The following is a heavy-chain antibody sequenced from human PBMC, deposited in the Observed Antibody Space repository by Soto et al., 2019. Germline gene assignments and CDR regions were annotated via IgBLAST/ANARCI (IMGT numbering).Heavy chain of an antibody. CDR1: GGIFSRHG. J-gene: IGHJ3*01. V-gene: IGHV1-69*01. Sequence: QVQLVQSGAEVKKPASSVKVSCKASGGIFSRHGINWVRQAPGQGLEWMGGILPIVGTSKYAEKFQGRVTITADESTSTVYMHLSSLTSEDTGVYFCARSQGGEFQLLYALEVWGQGTMVTVSS. CDR3: ARSQGGEFQLLYALEV. D-gene: IGHD2-2*01. CDR2: ILPIVGTS.